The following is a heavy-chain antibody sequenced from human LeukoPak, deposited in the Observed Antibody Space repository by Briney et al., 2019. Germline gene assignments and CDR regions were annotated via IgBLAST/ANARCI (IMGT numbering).Heavy chain of an antibody. V-gene: IGHV3-74*03. CDR1: GFTFSGHW. J-gene: IGHJ4*02. D-gene: IGHD1-1*01. CDR3: VRDETLWTLDW. CDR2: INERGTDS. Sequence: GGSLRLSCTASGFTFSGHWIHWVRQAPGMGLVWVSRINERGTDSMYAESVRGRFTISRDNAKNTVYLQMNSLRAEDTAVYYCVRDETLWTLDWWGQGTLVSVSS.